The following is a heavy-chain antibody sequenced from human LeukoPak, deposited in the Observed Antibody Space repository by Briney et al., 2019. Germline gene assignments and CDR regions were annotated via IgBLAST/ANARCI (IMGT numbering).Heavy chain of an antibody. CDR2: IYYSGST. V-gene: IGHV4-34*01. Sequence: PSETLSLTCAVYGGSFSGYYWSWIRQPPGKGLEWIGSIYYSGSTYYNPSLKSRVTISVDTSKNQFSLKLSSVTAADTAVYYCAGDPGIAAATYYYGMDVWGQGTTVTVSS. CDR3: AGDPGIAAATYYYGMDV. J-gene: IGHJ6*02. D-gene: IGHD6-13*01. CDR1: GGSFSGYY.